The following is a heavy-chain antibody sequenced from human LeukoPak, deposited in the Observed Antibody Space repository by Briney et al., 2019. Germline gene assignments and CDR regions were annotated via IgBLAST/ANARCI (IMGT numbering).Heavy chain of an antibody. Sequence: GRSLRLSCAASGFTFSTYGMHWVRQAPGKGLEWVAVIWYDGTNKYYADSVKGRFTISRDNSKNTVYLQMNSLRVEDTAVYYCAKSLYGGCDYWGQGTVVTVSS. V-gene: IGHV3-33*06. J-gene: IGHJ4*02. D-gene: IGHD3-16*02. CDR2: IWYDGTNK. CDR3: AKSLYGGCDY. CDR1: GFTFSTYG.